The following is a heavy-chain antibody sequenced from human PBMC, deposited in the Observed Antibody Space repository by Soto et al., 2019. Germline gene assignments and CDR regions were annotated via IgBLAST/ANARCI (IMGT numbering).Heavy chain of an antibody. CDR2: ISVSGDSR. V-gene: IGHV3-23*01. CDR3: ATIFRYGDPEY. J-gene: IGHJ4*02. D-gene: IGHD2-21*02. CDR1: GFTFSSYA. Sequence: GGSLRLSCATSGFTFSSYAMSWVRQAPVKGLEWVSGISVSGDSRYDADSVKGRFTIPRDNSKSTLYLQMNSLRAEDTAVYYCATIFRYGDPEYWGQGVLVTVSS.